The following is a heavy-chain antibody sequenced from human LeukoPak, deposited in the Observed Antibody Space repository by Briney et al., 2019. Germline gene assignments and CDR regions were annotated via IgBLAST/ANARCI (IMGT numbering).Heavy chain of an antibody. CDR1: GNYW. J-gene: IGHJ4*02. Sequence: GGSLRLSCAAAGNYWMHWVRQAPGKGLVWVSHINSDGSWTSYADSVKGRFTISKDNAKNTVYLQMNNLRAEDTAVYYCVSFYETYWGRGTLVTVSS. CDR3: VSFYETY. CDR2: INSDGSWT. V-gene: IGHV3-74*01. D-gene: IGHD2-2*01.